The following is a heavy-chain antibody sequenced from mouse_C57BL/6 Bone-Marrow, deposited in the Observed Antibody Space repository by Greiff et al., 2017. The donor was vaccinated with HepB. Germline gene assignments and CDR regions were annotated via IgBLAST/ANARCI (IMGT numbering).Heavy chain of an antibody. D-gene: IGHD3-2*02. V-gene: IGHV3-6*01. Sequence: EVQLVESGPGLVKPSQSLSLTCSVPGYSITSGYYWNWIRQFPGNKLEWMGYISYDGSNNYNPSLKNRISITRDTSKNQFFLKLNSVTTEDTATYYCARDKAAQATVDYWGQGTSVTVSS. CDR3: ARDKAAQATVDY. CDR1: GYSITSGYY. J-gene: IGHJ4*01. CDR2: ISYDGSN.